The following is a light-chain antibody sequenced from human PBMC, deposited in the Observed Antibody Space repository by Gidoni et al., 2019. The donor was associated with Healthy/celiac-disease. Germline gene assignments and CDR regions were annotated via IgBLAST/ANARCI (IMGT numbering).Light chain of an antibody. V-gene: IGLV1-51*01. CDR3: GTWDSRLVADV. Sequence: QSVLTQPPSVSAAPGQSVTLSFPGSSSNIGNNYVSWYQQLPSTAPTLLSYDNEKRPSGIPDRFSGSNSGASATLDITGLQTGDEADYFCGTWDSRLVADVFGGGTYVTVL. J-gene: IGLJ1*01. CDR1: SSNIGNNY. CDR2: DNE.